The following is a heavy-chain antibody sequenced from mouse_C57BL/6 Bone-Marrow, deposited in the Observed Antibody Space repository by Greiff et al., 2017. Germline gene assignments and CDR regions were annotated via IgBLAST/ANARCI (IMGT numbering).Heavy chain of an antibody. V-gene: IGHV1-81*01. CDR2: IYPRSGNT. D-gene: IGHD1-1*01. Sequence: LLESGAELARPGASVKLSCKASGYTFTSYGISWVKQRTGQGLEWIGEIYPRSGNTYYNEKFKGKATLTADKSSSTAYMELRSLTSEDSAVYSCARRHYGSSNWYFDVWGTGTTVTVSS. J-gene: IGHJ1*03. CDR3: ARRHYGSSNWYFDV. CDR1: GYTFTSYG.